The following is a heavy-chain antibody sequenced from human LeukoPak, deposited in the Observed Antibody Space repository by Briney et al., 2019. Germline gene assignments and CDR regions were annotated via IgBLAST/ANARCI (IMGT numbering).Heavy chain of an antibody. J-gene: IGHJ4*02. V-gene: IGHV4-34*12. Sequence: SETLSLTCAVYGGSFSGYYWSWIRQPPGKGLEWIGNIVPVHGGNTKYNSSLKGRVTISVDTSKNQFSLRLNSVTAADTAVYYCARDDYSNHDSADWGQGTPVTVSS. CDR3: ARDDYSNHDSAD. CDR1: GGSFSGYY. D-gene: IGHD4-11*01. CDR2: IVPVHGGNT.